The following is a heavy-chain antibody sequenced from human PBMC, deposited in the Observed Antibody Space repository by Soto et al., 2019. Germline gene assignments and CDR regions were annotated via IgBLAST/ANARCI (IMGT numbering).Heavy chain of an antibody. D-gene: IGHD7-27*01. CDR2: ISSSSSVI. V-gene: IGHV3-48*01. Sequence: EVQLVESGGGLVQPGGSLRLSCATSGFILSDCAMNWVRQAPGKGLEWVSYISSSSSVIDYADSVKGRFTVSRDNARNSLYLQMNSRRAEDTAVYYCARDLSWGSNWYYYMDVWGKGTPVTVSS. CDR3: ARDLSWGSNWYYYMDV. CDR1: GFILSDCA. J-gene: IGHJ6*03.